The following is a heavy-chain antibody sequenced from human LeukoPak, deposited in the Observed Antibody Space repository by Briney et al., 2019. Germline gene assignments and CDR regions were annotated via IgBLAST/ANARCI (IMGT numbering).Heavy chain of an antibody. CDR1: GFTFSSYA. V-gene: IGHV3-23*01. CDR2: ISGSGGST. J-gene: IGHJ6*03. Sequence: GGSLRLSCAASGFTFSSYAMSWVRQAPGKGLEWVSAISGSGGSTYYADSVKGRFTISRDNSKNTLYLQMNSLGAEDPAVYYCAKSSNYYYYYMDVWGKGTTVTIFS. CDR3: AKSSNYYYYYMDV.